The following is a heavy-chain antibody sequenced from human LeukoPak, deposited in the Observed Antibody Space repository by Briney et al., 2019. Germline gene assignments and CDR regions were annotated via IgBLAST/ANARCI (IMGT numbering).Heavy chain of an antibody. V-gene: IGHV4-34*01. J-gene: IGHJ4*02. CDR1: GGSFSGYY. CDR2: INHSGST. CDR3: AGLDYGDYGFAYYFDY. Sequence: PSETLSLTCAVYGGSFSGYYWSWIRQPPGKGLEWIGEINHSGSTNYNPSLKSRGTISVDTSKNQFSLKLSSVTAADTAVYYCAGLDYGDYGFAYYFDYWGQGTLVTVSS. D-gene: IGHD4-17*01.